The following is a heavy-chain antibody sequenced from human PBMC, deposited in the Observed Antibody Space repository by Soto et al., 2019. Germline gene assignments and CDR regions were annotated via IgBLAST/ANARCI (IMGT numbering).Heavy chain of an antibody. CDR2: IWYDGNNK. Sequence: QVQLVESGGGVVQPGRSLRLSCAASGFTFSDFVLHWVRQAPGKGLEWVAVIWYDGNNKYYADSVKGRFTISRDNSKNTMYLQMDSLRAEDTAVFYCARDRRASYASGIVDFWGQGTLVTVSS. CDR1: GFTFSDFV. V-gene: IGHV3-33*01. J-gene: IGHJ4*02. D-gene: IGHD3-10*01. CDR3: ARDRRASYASGIVDF.